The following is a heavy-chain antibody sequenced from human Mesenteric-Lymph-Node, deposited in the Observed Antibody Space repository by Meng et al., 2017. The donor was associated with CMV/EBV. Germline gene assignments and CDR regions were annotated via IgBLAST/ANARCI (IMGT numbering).Heavy chain of an antibody. CDR2: IKQDGSEK. D-gene: IGHD2-2*01. CDR1: GFTFSSYW. Sequence: GGSLRLSCAASGFTFSSYWMSWVRQAPGKGLEWVANIKQDGSEKYYVDSVKGRFTISRDNAKNSLYLQMNSLRAEDTAVYYCAREHTSSAGLVLGYWGQGTLVTVSS. CDR3: AREHTSSAGLVLGY. J-gene: IGHJ4*02. V-gene: IGHV3-7*01.